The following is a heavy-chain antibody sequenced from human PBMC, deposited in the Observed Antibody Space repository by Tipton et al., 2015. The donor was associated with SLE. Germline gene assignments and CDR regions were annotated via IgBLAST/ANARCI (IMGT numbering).Heavy chain of an antibody. CDR1: GGFIIGFY. Sequence: TLSLTCFVSGGFIIGFYWIWIRQPPGRGLEWIGYISESGDTNYNPSLKSRVTMSVDTSKNQFSLKLSSVTAADTAVYYCARGIAAAFYYWGQGTLVTVSS. V-gene: IGHV4-59*12. D-gene: IGHD6-13*01. CDR3: ARGIAAAFYY. J-gene: IGHJ4*02. CDR2: ISESGDT.